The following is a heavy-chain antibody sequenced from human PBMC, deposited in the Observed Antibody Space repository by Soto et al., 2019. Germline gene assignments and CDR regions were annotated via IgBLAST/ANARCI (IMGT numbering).Heavy chain of an antibody. J-gene: IGHJ6*02. D-gene: IGHD3-10*01. CDR2: IYPGDSDT. CDR1: GYRFTSYR. CDR3: ARTLNNYYGSGKTAQYYYYGMDV. Sequence: PGESLKISCKGSGYRFTSYRIGWVRQMPGKGLEWMGIIYPGDSDTRYSPSFQGQVTISADKSISTAYLQWSSLKASDNAMYYCARTLNNYYGSGKTAQYYYYGMDVWGQGTTVTVSS. V-gene: IGHV5-51*01.